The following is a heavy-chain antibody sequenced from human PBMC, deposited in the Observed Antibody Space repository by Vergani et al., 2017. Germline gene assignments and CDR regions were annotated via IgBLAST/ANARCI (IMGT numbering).Heavy chain of an antibody. CDR2: IWYDGSNK. CDR3: ARDGYSCGKYGFDP. CDR1: GFTFSSYG. D-gene: IGHD5-18*01. V-gene: IGHV3-33*01. Sequence: QVQLVESGGGVVQPGRSLRLSCAASGFTFSSYGMHWVRQAPGKGLEWVAVIWYDGSNKYYADSVKGRFTISRDNSKNTLYLQMNSLRAEDTAVYYCARDGYSCGKYGFDPWGQGTLVTVSS. J-gene: IGHJ5*02.